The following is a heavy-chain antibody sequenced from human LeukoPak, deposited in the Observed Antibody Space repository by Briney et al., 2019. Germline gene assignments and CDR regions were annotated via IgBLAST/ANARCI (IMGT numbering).Heavy chain of an antibody. CDR3: ARGPYYDSSGYYYVDY. Sequence: GASVKVSCKASGYTFTSYGISWVRQAPGQGLEWMGWISAYNGNTNYAQNLQGRVTMTTDTSTSIVYMELRSLRSDDTAVYYCARGPYYDSSGYYYVDYWGQGTLVTVSS. V-gene: IGHV1-18*01. J-gene: IGHJ4*02. D-gene: IGHD3-22*01. CDR1: GYTFTSYG. CDR2: ISAYNGNT.